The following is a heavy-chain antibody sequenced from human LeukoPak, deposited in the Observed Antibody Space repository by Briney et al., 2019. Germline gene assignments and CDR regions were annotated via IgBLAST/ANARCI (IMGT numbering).Heavy chain of an antibody. Sequence: PSETLSLTCAVSGYSINSGYYWGWIRQPPGKGLEWIGSISHSGSTYYNPSLKSRVTISVDTSKNQFSLKLSSVTAADTAVYYCASSYSSGYYRPLYFWGQGTLVTVSS. D-gene: IGHD3-22*01. J-gene: IGHJ4*02. CDR2: ISHSGST. V-gene: IGHV4-38-2*01. CDR1: GYSINSGYY. CDR3: ASSYSSGYYRPLYF.